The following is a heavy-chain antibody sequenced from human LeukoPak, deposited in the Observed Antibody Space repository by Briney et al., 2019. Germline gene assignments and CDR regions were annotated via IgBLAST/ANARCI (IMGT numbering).Heavy chain of an antibody. V-gene: IGHV3-23*01. CDR1: GFTFSSYA. D-gene: IGHD2-2*02. CDR3: AKDQYCSSTSCYIGY. J-gene: IGHJ4*02. Sequence: GGSLRLSCAASGFTFSSYAMTWVRQAPGKGLEWVSGISGSGGSAFYADSMRGRFTISRDNSKNTLSLQMNSLRAEDTAIYYCAKDQYCSSTSCYIGYWGQGALVTVSS. CDR2: ISGSGGSA.